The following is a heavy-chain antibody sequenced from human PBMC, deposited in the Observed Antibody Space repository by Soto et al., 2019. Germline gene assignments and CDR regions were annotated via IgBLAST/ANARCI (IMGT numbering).Heavy chain of an antibody. V-gene: IGHV3-21*06. CDR2: XSXXTXXX. CDR1: GFTFTRYS. J-gene: IGHJ4*02. CDR3: ARESEDLTSNFDY. Sequence: PGGSLRLSCAASGFTFTRYSMNWVRQAPGKGLEXVSXXSXXTXXXXXRXXXKGRFTISRDNAKNSLYLEMNSLRAEETAVYYCARESEDLTSNFDYWGQGTLVTVSS.